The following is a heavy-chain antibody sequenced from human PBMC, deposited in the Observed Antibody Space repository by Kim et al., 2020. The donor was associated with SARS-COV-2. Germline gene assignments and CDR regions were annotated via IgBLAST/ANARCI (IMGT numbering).Heavy chain of an antibody. CDR2: ISGSSNYI. Sequence: GGSLRLSCAASGFTFSSLSMNWVRQAPGKGLEWVSSISGSSNYIYYADSVKGRFTISRDNAKNSLYLQMNSLRAEDTAVYYCARPLSQFGGLRGGMDVWGQGATVTVSS. CDR1: GFTFSSLS. D-gene: IGHD3-16*01. CDR3: ARPLSQFGGLRGGMDV. V-gene: IGHV3-21*01. J-gene: IGHJ6*02.